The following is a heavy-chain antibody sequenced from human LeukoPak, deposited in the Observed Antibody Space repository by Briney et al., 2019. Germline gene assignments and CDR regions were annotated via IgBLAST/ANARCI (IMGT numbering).Heavy chain of an antibody. J-gene: IGHJ3*02. CDR2: IYYSGST. CDR3: ARSATTVATAEAFDI. D-gene: IGHD4-23*01. V-gene: IGHV4-59*01. Sequence: SETLSLTCTVSGGSISSYYWSWIRQPPGKGLEWIGYIYYSGSTNYNPSLKSRVTISVDTSKNQFSLKLSSVTAADTAVYYCARSATTVATAEAFDIWGQGTMVTVSS. CDR1: GGSISSYY.